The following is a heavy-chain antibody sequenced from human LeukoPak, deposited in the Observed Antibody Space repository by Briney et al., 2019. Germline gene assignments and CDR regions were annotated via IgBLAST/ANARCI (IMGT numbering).Heavy chain of an antibody. CDR2: IYPRDGST. J-gene: IGHJ4*02. CDR1: GYTSTSYY. CDR3: ARDQEGFDY. V-gene: IGHV1-46*01. Sequence: ASVKVSCKASGYTSTSYYMHWVRQAPGQGLEWMGMIYPRDGSTSYAQKFQGRVTVTRDSSTSTVHMELSGLRSEDTAVYYCARDQEGFDYWGQGTLVTVSS.